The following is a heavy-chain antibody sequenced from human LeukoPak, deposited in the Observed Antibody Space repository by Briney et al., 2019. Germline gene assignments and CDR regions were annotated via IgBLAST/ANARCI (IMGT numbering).Heavy chain of an antibody. CDR1: GYSFTTYW. CDR3: ARLGCSSSSCYSYYYYAMDV. Sequence: GESLKISCKSSGYSFTTYWIGWVRQMPGKGLEWMGIIYPGDSDTRYSPSFQGQVTISADKSISTAYLQWSSLKASDTAIYYCARLGCSSSSCYSYYYYAMDVWGQGTTVTVSS. J-gene: IGHJ6*02. D-gene: IGHD2-2*02. V-gene: IGHV5-51*01. CDR2: IYPGDSDT.